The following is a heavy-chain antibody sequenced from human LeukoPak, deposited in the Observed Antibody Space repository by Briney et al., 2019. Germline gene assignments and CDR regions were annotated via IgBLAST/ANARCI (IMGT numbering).Heavy chain of an antibody. D-gene: IGHD4-17*01. CDR2: IYSRAST. V-gene: IGHV4-31*03. J-gene: IGHJ4*02. CDR3: ARGDDYGLPGD. CDR1: GGSISRGGYY. Sequence: SESLSLTCLVSGGSISRGGYYWRWLGQHPGRGIECIRYIYSRASTYYNPSLKSRVTMSVDTSKSQFSLKLSSVTAADTAVYYCARGDDYGLPGDWGQGTLVTVSS.